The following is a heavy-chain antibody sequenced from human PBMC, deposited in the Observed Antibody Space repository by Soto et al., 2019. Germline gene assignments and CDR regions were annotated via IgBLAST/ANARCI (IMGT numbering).Heavy chain of an antibody. Sequence: QVQLVQSGAEVKKPGSSVKVSCKASGGTFSSYTISWVRQAPGQGLEWMGRIIPILGIANYAQKFQGRVTMTADKSTSTAYMELRSLRSEDTAVYYCAREPPLVLKENGEYGMDVWGQGTTVTVSS. CDR3: AREPPLVLKENGEYGMDV. CDR2: IIPILGIA. D-gene: IGHD4-17*01. V-gene: IGHV1-69*08. J-gene: IGHJ6*02. CDR1: GGTFSSYT.